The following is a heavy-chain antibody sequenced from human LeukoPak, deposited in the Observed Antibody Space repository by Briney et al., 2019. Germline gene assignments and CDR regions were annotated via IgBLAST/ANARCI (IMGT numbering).Heavy chain of an antibody. J-gene: IGHJ4*02. CDR2: ISSSSSYI. CDR3: ARVVAVAGPDY. Sequence: GGSLRLSCAASGFTFSSYSMNWVRQAPEKGLEWVSSISSSSSYIYYADSVKGRFTISRDNAKNSLYLQMNSLRAEDTAVYYCARVVAVAGPDYWGQGTLVTVSS. CDR1: GFTFSSYS. D-gene: IGHD6-19*01. V-gene: IGHV3-21*01.